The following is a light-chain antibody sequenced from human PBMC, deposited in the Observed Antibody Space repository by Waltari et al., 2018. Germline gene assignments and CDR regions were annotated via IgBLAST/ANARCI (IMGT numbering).Light chain of an antibody. V-gene: IGKV3-11*01. Sequence: EVVLTPSPVTLSLAAGESATLSCWARVSVSNYLAWYQQKHGQSPGLLIFDTSKRATGIPARFSGSGYGTDFTLTINNLEAEDFALYYCQQGSILPLTFGGGTKVEI. CDR1: VSVSNY. J-gene: IGKJ4*01. CDR2: DTS. CDR3: QQGSILPLT.